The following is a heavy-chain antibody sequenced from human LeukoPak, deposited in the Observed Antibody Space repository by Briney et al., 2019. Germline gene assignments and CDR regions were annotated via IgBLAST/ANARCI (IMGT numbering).Heavy chain of an antibody. D-gene: IGHD6-19*01. Sequence: GGSLRLSCSASGFIFSYYAMHWVRQAPGKGLEYVSAISSNGGSTYYADSVKGRFTISRDNSKNTLYLQMSSLRAEDTAVYYCVKGKGIAVTSLDYWGQGTLVTVSS. CDR3: VKGKGIAVTSLDY. V-gene: IGHV3-64D*06. J-gene: IGHJ4*02. CDR2: ISSNGGST. CDR1: GFIFSYYA.